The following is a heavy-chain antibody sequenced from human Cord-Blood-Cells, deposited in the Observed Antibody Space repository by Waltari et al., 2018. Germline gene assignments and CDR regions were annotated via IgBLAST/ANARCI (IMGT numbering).Heavy chain of an antibody. Sequence: QLQLQESGPGLVKPSETLSLTCTVSGGSLSSTSYYWGWLRTPPVTGLEWIGSIYYSGSTYYNPSLKSRVTISVDTSKNQFSLKLSSVTAADTAVYYCAILPRIAVAGTDYYYYMDVWGKGTTVTVSS. J-gene: IGHJ6*03. CDR3: AILPRIAVAGTDYYYYMDV. V-gene: IGHV4-39*07. CDR2: IYYSGST. CDR1: GGSLSSTSYY. D-gene: IGHD6-19*01.